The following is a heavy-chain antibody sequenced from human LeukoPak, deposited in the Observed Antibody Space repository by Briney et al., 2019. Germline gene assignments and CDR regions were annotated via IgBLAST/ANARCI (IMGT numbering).Heavy chain of an antibody. V-gene: IGHV1-8*01. J-gene: IGHJ4*02. D-gene: IGHD6-19*01. Sequence: ASVKVSCKASGYTFTSYDINWVRQATGQGLEWMGWMNPNSGNTGYAQKFQGRVTMTRDTSISTAYMELSRLRSDDTAVYYCAREDNLGSGSSPNDYWGQGTLVTVSS. CDR3: AREDNLGSGSSPNDY. CDR1: GYTFTSYD. CDR2: MNPNSGNT.